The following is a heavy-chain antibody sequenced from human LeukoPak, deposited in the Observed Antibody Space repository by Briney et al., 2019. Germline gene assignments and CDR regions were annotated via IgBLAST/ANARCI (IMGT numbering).Heavy chain of an antibody. CDR1: GFTVSSNY. V-gene: IGHV3-66*01. Sequence: GGSLRLSCAASGFTVSSNYMSWVRQAPGKGLEWVSVIYSGGSTYYADSVKGRFTISRDNSKNTLYLQMNSLRAEDTAVYYCARVLWVDTYGPPYDSWGQGTLVTVSS. J-gene: IGHJ5*01. D-gene: IGHD5-18*01. CDR2: IYSGGST. CDR3: ARVLWVDTYGPPYDS.